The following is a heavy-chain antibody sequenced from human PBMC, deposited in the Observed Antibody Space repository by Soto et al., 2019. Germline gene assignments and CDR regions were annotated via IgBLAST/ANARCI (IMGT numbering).Heavy chain of an antibody. D-gene: IGHD6-19*01. V-gene: IGHV2-5*02. CDR1: GFSLTTSEVG. Sequence: QITLKESGPALVKPTQTLTLTCTFSGFSLTTSEVGVGWIRQPPGKALEWLALIYWDDDKRYSPSLKSRLAITKDTSRNQVVLTMTNMDPVDTATYYCAKESQKQWLIPSEWYYFDYWGQGTLVTVSS. CDR3: AKESQKQWLIPSEWYYFDY. J-gene: IGHJ4*02. CDR2: IYWDDDK.